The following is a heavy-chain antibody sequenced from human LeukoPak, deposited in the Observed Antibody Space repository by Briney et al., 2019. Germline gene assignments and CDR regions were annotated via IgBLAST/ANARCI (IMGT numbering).Heavy chain of an antibody. Sequence: HPSETLSLTCAVYGGPFRGYHWSWVRQAPGKGLEWVSAISGSGGSTYYADSVKGRFTISRDNSKNTLYLQMNSLRAEDTAVYYCAKASGYSSGNWFDPWGQGTLVTVSS. CDR2: ISGSGGST. J-gene: IGHJ5*02. D-gene: IGHD6-19*01. V-gene: IGHV3-23*01. CDR1: GGPFRGYH. CDR3: AKASGYSSGNWFDP.